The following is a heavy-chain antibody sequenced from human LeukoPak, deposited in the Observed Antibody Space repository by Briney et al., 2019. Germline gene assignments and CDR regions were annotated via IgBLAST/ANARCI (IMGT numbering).Heavy chain of an antibody. CDR1: GGSISSSSYY. Sequence: SETLSLACTVSGGSISSSSYYWGWIRQPPGKGLEWIGSIYYSGSTYYNPSLKSRVTISVDTSKNQFSLKLSSVTAADTAVYYCARHFGIVVVPAESLNWFDPWGQGTLVTVSS. CDR2: IYYSGST. V-gene: IGHV4-39*01. J-gene: IGHJ5*02. CDR3: ARHFGIVVVPAESLNWFDP. D-gene: IGHD2-2*01.